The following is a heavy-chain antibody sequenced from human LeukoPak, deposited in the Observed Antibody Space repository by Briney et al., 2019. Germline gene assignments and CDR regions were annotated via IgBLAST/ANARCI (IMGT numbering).Heavy chain of an antibody. Sequence: ASVTVSCKASGYTFTGYYMHWVRQAPGQGLEWMGWINPNSGGTNYAQKFQGRVTMTRDTSISTAYMELSRLRSDDTAVYYCARVRYDSSGYYLVYWGQGTLVTVSS. CDR2: INPNSGGT. D-gene: IGHD3-22*01. CDR3: ARVRYDSSGYYLVY. J-gene: IGHJ4*02. CDR1: GYTFTGYY. V-gene: IGHV1-2*02.